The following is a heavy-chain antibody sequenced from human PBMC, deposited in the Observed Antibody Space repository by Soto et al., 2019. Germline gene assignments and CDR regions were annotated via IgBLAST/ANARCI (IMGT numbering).Heavy chain of an antibody. J-gene: IGHJ6*02. Sequence: KASETLSLTCTVSCGSVSSGNYVWSWIRQPPGKGLEWIGYIHSSGSTNYNPSLKSRVTISTDTSRNQFSLKLTSVTAADTAVYYCAILTKPTAVTTAFRGGYGLDVWGQGTTVTVSS. CDR1: CGSVSSGNYV. CDR3: AILTKPTAVTTAFRGGYGLDV. D-gene: IGHD4-17*01. CDR2: IHSSGST. V-gene: IGHV4-61*01.